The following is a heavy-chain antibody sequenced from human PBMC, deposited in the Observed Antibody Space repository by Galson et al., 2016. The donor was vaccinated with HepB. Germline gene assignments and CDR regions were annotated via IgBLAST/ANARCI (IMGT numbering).Heavy chain of an antibody. J-gene: IGHJ4*02. CDR2: IWHDGRYK. D-gene: IGHD5-12*01. CDR3: ARTEYSGYLIDY. V-gene: IGHV3-33*01. CDR1: GFTFSSYG. Sequence: SLRLSCAASGFTFSSYGMHWVRQAPGKGLEWAAVIWHDGRYKYHAESVKGRFTISRDNSKNTLYLQMNSLRAEDTAVYYCARTEYSGYLIDYWGQGTLVTVSS.